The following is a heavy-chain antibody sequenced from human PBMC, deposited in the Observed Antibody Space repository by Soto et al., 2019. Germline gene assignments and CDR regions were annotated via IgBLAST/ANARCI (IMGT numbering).Heavy chain of an antibody. Sequence: QVQLQESGPGLVKPSQTLSLTCTVSGGSISSGGYYWSWIRQHPGKGLEWIGYIYYSGSTYYNPSLTSRVTISVDTSKNQFSLKLSSVTAADTAVYYCARDVVGATRKYWYFDLWGRGTLVTVSS. CDR3: ARDVVGATRKYWYFDL. V-gene: IGHV4-31*03. D-gene: IGHD1-26*01. J-gene: IGHJ2*01. CDR2: IYYSGST. CDR1: GGSISSGGYY.